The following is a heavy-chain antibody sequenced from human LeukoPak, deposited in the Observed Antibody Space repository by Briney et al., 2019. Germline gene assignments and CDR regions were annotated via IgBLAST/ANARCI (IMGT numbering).Heavy chain of an antibody. CDR2: IRYDGSNK. J-gene: IGHJ4*02. Sequence: GGSLRLSCAASGFTFSSYGMHWVRQAPGKGLEWVAFIRYDGSNKYYADSVKGRFTISRDNSKNTLYLQMNSLRSDDTAVYYCARAVTRQQLVGCWGQGTLVTVSS. CDR1: GFTFSSYG. CDR3: ARAVTRQQLVGC. V-gene: IGHV3-30*02. D-gene: IGHD6-13*01.